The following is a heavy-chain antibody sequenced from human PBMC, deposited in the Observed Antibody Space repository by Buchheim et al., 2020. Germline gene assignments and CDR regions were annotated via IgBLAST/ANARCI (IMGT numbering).Heavy chain of an antibody. D-gene: IGHD5-12*01. Sequence: QVQLVQSGAEVKKPGASVKVSCKASGYTFTSYYMHWVRQAPGQGLEWMGIINPSGGSTSYAQKFQGRVTMTRDTSTSTVYMELSSLRSEDTAVYYCARVHEQGYSGQILLHGVFGAFDIWGQGT. CDR1: GYTFTSYY. J-gene: IGHJ3*02. V-gene: IGHV1-46*01. CDR3: ARVHEQGYSGQILLHGVFGAFDI. CDR2: INPSGGST.